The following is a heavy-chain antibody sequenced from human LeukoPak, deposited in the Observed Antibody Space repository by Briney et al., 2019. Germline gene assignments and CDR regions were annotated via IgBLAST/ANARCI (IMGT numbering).Heavy chain of an antibody. Sequence: PSETLSLTCTVSGGSISSYYWSWIRQPPGKGLEWIGYIYYSGSTNYNPSFKSRVTISVDTSKNQFSLKLSSVTAADTAVYYCARDPGIAAAGIDVWGQGTTVTVSS. D-gene: IGHD6-13*01. V-gene: IGHV4-59*01. CDR3: ARDPGIAAAGIDV. CDR2: IYYSGST. J-gene: IGHJ6*02. CDR1: GGSISSYY.